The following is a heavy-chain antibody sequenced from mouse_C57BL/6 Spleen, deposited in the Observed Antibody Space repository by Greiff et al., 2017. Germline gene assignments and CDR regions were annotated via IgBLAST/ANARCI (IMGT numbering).Heavy chain of an antibody. D-gene: IGHD4-1*01. Sequence: EVMLVESGGGLVKPGGSLKLCCAASGFTFSDYGMHWVRQAPEKGLGWVAYISSGSSTIYYADTVKGRFTISRDNAKNTLFLQMTSLRSEDTAMYYCARPGTAYWGQGTLVTVSA. CDR1: GFTFSDYG. CDR2: ISSGSSTI. CDR3: ARPGTAY. V-gene: IGHV5-17*01. J-gene: IGHJ3*01.